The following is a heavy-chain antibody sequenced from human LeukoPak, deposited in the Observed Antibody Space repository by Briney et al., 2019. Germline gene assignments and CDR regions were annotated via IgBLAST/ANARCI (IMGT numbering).Heavy chain of an antibody. V-gene: IGHV3-21*01. Sequence: GGSLRLSCAASGFTFSSYSMDWVRQAPGKGLEWVSSISSSSSYIYYADSVKGRFTISRDNAKNSLYLQMNCLRAEDTAVYYCARGLPIAAAGNYWGQGTLVTVSS. CDR2: ISSSSSYI. CDR1: GFTFSSYS. CDR3: ARGLPIAAAGNY. D-gene: IGHD6-13*01. J-gene: IGHJ4*02.